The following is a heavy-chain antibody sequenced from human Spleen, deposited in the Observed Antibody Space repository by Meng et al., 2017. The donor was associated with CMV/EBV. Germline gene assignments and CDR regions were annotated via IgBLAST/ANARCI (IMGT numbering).Heavy chain of an antibody. Sequence: GGSLRLSCAASGFTFSSYGIHWVRQAPGKGLEWVAIISYDGSNKYYPDSVKGRFTISRDNSKNTLYLQMNSLRAEDTAGYFCARSNIAARNYYYYGMDVWGQGTTVTVSS. CDR3: ARSNIAARNYYYYGMDV. V-gene: IGHV3-30*19. D-gene: IGHD6-6*01. J-gene: IGHJ6*02. CDR1: GFTFSSYG. CDR2: ISYDGSNK.